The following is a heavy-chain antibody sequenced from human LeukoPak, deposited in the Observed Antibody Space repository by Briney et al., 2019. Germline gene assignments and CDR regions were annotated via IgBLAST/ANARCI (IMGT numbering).Heavy chain of an antibody. CDR3: ARLGYDILTGYTVGYY. CDR2: IYHSGST. D-gene: IGHD3-9*01. J-gene: IGHJ4*02. CDR1: GYSISSGYY. Sequence: SETLSLTCAVSGYSISSGYYWGWIRQPPGKGLEWIGSIYHSGSTYYNPSLKSRVTISVDTSKNQFSLKLSSVTAADTAVYYCARLGYDILTGYTVGYYWGQGTLATVSS. V-gene: IGHV4-38-2*01.